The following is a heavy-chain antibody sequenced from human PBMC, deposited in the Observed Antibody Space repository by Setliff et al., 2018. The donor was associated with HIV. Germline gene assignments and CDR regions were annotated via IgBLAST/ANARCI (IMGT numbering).Heavy chain of an antibody. CDR1: GGSISSYY. CDR3: ARVCPPVRYNFWSGYYPKAGYFDY. Sequence: TSETLSLTCTVSGGSISSYYWSWIRQPPGKGLEWIGYIYYSGSTNYNPSLKSRVTISVDTSKNQFSLKLSSVTAADTAVYYCARVCPPVRYNFWSGYYPKAGYFDYWGQGALVTVS. CDR2: IYYSGST. V-gene: IGHV4-59*08. J-gene: IGHJ4*02. D-gene: IGHD3-3*01.